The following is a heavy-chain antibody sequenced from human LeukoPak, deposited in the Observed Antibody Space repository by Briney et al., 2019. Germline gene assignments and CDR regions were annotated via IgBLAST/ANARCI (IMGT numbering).Heavy chain of an antibody. CDR2: ISAYNGNT. CDR3: ATPLGYYGMDV. CDR1: GYTFTNFG. Sequence: GASVKVSCKASGYTFTNFGISWVRQAPGQGLEWMGWISAYNGNTNYAQRLQSRVTMTTDTSTSTAYMELRSLRSDDTAVYYCATPLGYYGMDVWGQGTTVTVSS. J-gene: IGHJ6*02. V-gene: IGHV1-18*01.